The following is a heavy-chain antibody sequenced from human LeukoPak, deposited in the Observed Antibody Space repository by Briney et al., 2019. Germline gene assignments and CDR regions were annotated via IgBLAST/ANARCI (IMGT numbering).Heavy chain of an antibody. J-gene: IGHJ5*02. V-gene: IGHV1-69*13. CDR1: GYTFTGYY. Sequence: EASVKVSCKASGYTFTGYYMHWVRQAPGQGLEWMGGIVPIFGTADYAQKFQGRVTITADESTSTAYMELSSLRSEDTAVYYCARDRAAAGLNNWFDPWGQGTRVTVSS. CDR2: IVPIFGTA. CDR3: ARDRAAAGLNNWFDP. D-gene: IGHD6-13*01.